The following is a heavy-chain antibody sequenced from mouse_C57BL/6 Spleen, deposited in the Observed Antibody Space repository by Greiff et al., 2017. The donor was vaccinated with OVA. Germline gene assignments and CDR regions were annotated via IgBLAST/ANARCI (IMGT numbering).Heavy chain of an antibody. D-gene: IGHD1-1*01. CDR3: ARSGSSLPWFAY. J-gene: IGHJ3*01. V-gene: IGHV1-53*01. Sequence: QVHVKQPGTELVKPGASVKLSCKASGYTFTSYWMHWVKQRPGQGLEWIGNINPSNGGTNYNEKFKSKATLTVDKSSSTAYMQLSSLTSEDSAVYYCARSGSSLPWFAYWGQGTLVTVSA. CDR2: INPSNGGT. CDR1: GYTFTSYW.